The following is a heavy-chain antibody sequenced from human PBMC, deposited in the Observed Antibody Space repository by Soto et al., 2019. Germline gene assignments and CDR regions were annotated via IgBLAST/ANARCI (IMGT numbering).Heavy chain of an antibody. J-gene: IGHJ1*01. CDR1: GGSISSSNW. CDR2: IYHSGST. D-gene: IGHD3-22*01. V-gene: IGHV4-4*02. CDR3: ARVRDSCGLATEGH. Sequence: QVQLQESGPGLVKPSGTLSLTCAVSGGSISSSNWWSWVRQPPGKGLEWIGEIYHSGSTNYNPSRKVRVTISVDKSKNQYSRKLSSVTAADTAVYYWARVRDSCGLATEGHWGKGTLVTVSS.